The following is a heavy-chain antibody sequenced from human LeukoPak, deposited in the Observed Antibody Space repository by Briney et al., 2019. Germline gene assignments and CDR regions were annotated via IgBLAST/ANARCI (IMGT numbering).Heavy chain of an antibody. CDR2: IYTSGST. J-gene: IGHJ4*02. Sequence: SETLSLTCTVSGGSLSSGSYYWSWIRQPAGKGLEWIGRIYTSGSTNYNPSLKSRVTISVDTSKNQFSLKLSSVTAADTAVYYCARRYYYDSSGYDDWGQGTLVTVSS. CDR3: ARRYYYDSSGYDD. CDR1: GGSLSSGSYY. D-gene: IGHD3-22*01. V-gene: IGHV4-61*02.